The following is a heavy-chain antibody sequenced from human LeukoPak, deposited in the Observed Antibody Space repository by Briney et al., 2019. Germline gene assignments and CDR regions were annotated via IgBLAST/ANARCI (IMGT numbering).Heavy chain of an antibody. J-gene: IGHJ5*02. D-gene: IGHD1-1*01. Sequence: ASVKVSCKASGYTFTSYDINWVRQATGQGLEWMGWMNPHSGSVGYAQKFQGRVIMTWDTSISTAYMELSSLTSDDTAVYYCVRVPQRVPHNWFDPWGQGTLVTVSS. V-gene: IGHV1-8*01. CDR1: GYTFTSYD. CDR2: MNPHSGSV. CDR3: VRVPQRVPHNWFDP.